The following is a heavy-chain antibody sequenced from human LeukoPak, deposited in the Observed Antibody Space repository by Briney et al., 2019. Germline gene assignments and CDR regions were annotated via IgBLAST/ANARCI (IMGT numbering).Heavy chain of an antibody. CDR2: ISYDGSNK. CDR1: GFTFSSYA. CDR3: ASDYGDSPSYYYGMDV. V-gene: IGHV3-30*04. Sequence: GGSLRLSCAASGFTFSSYAMHWVRQAQRKGLAGVTVISYDGSNKYYADSVKGRFTISRDNSKNTLYLQMNSLRAEDTAVYYCASDYGDSPSYYYGMDVWGKGTTVTVSS. D-gene: IGHD4-17*01. J-gene: IGHJ6*04.